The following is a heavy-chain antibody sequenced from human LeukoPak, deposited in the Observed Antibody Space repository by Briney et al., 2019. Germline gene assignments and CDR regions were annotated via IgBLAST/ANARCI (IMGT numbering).Heavy chain of an antibody. V-gene: IGHV3-23*01. J-gene: IGHJ4*02. CDR2: ISGSGGST. CDR3: AKHIVVVVAAYDY. D-gene: IGHD2-15*01. Sequence: GGSLRLSCAASGFTFSSYAMSWVRQAPGKGLEWVSAISGSGGSTYYADSVKDRFTISRDNSKNTLYLQMNSLRAEDTAVYYCAKHIVVVVAAYDYWGQGTLVTVSS. CDR1: GFTFSSYA.